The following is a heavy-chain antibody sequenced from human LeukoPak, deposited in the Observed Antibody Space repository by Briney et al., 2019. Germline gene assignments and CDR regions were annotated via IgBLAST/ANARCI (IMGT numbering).Heavy chain of an antibody. Sequence: GGSLRLSCAASGLTFSSYAMSWVRQAPGKGLEWVSAISGSGGSTYYADSVKGRFTISRDNSKNTLYLQMNSLRAEDTAVYYCAKISVEGRGLRFDYWGQGTLVTVSS. V-gene: IGHV3-23*01. CDR1: GLTFSSYA. CDR2: ISGSGGST. CDR3: AKISVEGRGLRFDY. D-gene: IGHD2-15*01. J-gene: IGHJ4*02.